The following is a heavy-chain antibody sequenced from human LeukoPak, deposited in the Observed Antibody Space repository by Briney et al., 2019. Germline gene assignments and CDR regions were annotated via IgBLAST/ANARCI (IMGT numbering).Heavy chain of an antibody. J-gene: IGHJ4*02. CDR3: ARDTRSLIDY. V-gene: IGHV3-48*01. D-gene: IGHD1-26*01. Sequence: GGSLRLSCAASGFSFSTNSMNWVRQVPGRGLEWISYISSNSATTYYADSVKGRFTISRDNAKNSLYLHMNSLRADDTAVYYCARDTRSLIDYWGQGTLVTVSS. CDR2: ISSNSATT. CDR1: GFSFSTNS.